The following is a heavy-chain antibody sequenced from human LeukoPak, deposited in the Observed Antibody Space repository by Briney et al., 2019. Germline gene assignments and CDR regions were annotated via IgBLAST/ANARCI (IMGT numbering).Heavy chain of an antibody. CDR2: ISHSGST. Sequence: PSETLSLTCTVSGGSISTDGYYWSWIRQPPGKGLEWIGYISHSGSTDYNPSLKSRVTISLDRSKNQFSLKLSSVTAAGTAVYYCARVLYSGYEVPPLLDAFDIWGQGTMVTVSS. D-gene: IGHD5-12*01. CDR1: GGSISTDGYY. CDR3: ARVLYSGYEVPPLLDAFDI. V-gene: IGHV4-30-2*01. J-gene: IGHJ3*02.